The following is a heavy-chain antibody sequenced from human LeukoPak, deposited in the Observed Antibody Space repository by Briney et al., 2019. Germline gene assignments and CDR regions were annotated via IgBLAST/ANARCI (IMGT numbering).Heavy chain of an antibody. CDR1: GFTFSGSA. Sequence: SGGSLRLSCAASGFTFSGSAMHWVRQAPGKGLEWVSAISGSGGSTYYADSVKGRFTISRDNSKNTLYLQMNSLRAEDTAVYYCAKDATYYYGSGGPPDYWGQGTLVTVSS. D-gene: IGHD3-10*01. J-gene: IGHJ4*02. V-gene: IGHV3-23*01. CDR3: AKDATYYYGSGGPPDY. CDR2: ISGSGGST.